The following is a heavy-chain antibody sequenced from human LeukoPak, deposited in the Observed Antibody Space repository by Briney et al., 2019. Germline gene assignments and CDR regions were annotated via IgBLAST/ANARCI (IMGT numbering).Heavy chain of an antibody. V-gene: IGHV3-23*01. CDR3: AKYGPAAHAMDV. CDR2: ISGSGGST. Sequence: AGGSLRLSCAASGFTFSSYAMSWVRQAPGKGLEWVSAISGSGGSTYYADSVKGRFTTSRDNSKNTLYLQMNSLRAEDTAVYYCAKYGPAAHAMDVWGQGTTVTVSS. J-gene: IGHJ6*02. CDR1: GFTFSSYA. D-gene: IGHD2-2*01.